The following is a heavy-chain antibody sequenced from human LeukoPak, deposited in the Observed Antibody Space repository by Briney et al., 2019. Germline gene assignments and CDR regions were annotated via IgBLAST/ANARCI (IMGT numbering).Heavy chain of an antibody. D-gene: IGHD5-12*01. CDR1: GFTFSSYA. CDR2: ISGSSSRT. V-gene: IGHV3-23*01. J-gene: IGHJ3*02. CDR3: AKGRFGVVATDDAFDI. Sequence: GGSLRLPCAASGFTFSSYAMSWVRQAPGKGLEWVSTISGSSSRTSYADSVKGRFTISRDNSKNTLYLQVNSLRAEDTAIYYCAKGRFGVVATDDAFDIWGQGTIVTVSS.